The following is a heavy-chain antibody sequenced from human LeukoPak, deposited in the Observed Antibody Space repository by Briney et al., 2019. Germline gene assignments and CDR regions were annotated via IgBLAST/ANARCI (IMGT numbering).Heavy chain of an antibody. Sequence: ASVKVSCKVSGYTLTELSMHWVRQAPGKGLEWMGGFDPEDGETIYAQKFQGRVTMTEDTSTDTAYMELSSLRSEDTAVYYCATGWELPGAYNWFDPWGQGTLVTVSS. CDR3: ATGWELPGAYNWFDP. CDR2: FDPEDGET. CDR1: GYTLTELS. J-gene: IGHJ5*02. D-gene: IGHD1-26*01. V-gene: IGHV1-24*01.